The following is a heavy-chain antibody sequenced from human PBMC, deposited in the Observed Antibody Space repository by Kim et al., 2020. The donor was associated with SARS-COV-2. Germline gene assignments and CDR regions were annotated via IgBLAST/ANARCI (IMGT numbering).Heavy chain of an antibody. J-gene: IGHJ5*02. CDR2: ISYDGNNK. CDR3: ARRAFPEYRIRGVIGLLVP. D-gene: IGHD3-10*01. Sequence: GGSLRLSCAASGFTFGIYAIHWVRQVPGKGLEWVAVISYDGNNKYYADSVKGRFTISRDKATKTVFLQMKSLRAEDTAVYYCARRAFPEYRIRGVIGLLVPGGQGTLVTASS. CDR1: GFTFGIYA. V-gene: IGHV3-30*04.